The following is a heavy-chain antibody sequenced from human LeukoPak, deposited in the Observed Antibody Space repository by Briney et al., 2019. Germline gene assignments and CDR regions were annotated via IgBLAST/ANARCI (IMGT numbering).Heavy chain of an antibody. CDR2: IYTSGST. Sequence: SETLSLTCTVSGGSISSYYWSWIRQPAGKGLEWIGRIYTSGSTNYNPSLKSRVTMSVDTSKNQFSLKLSSVTAADTAVYYCARDLVAMAASYYYYYYYMDVWGKGTTVTVSS. CDR1: GGSISSYY. D-gene: IGHD5-18*01. J-gene: IGHJ6*03. V-gene: IGHV4-4*07. CDR3: ARDLVAMAASYYYYYYYMDV.